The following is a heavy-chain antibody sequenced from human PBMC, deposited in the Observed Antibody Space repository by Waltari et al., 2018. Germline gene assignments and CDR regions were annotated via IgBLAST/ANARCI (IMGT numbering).Heavy chain of an antibody. D-gene: IGHD2-15*01. CDR2: VNGHGGST. CDR1: GFTFSSYA. J-gene: IGHJ4*02. Sequence: EVQLLESGGGLVQPGGSLRLSCEASGFTFSSYAMSWVRQAPGRGLEVVSIVNGHGGSTHYAASVKGRFTISRDNSKSTLYVQMNSLRAEDTAVYYCAKVVVSDSPDYCDYWGQGVLVAVSP. CDR3: AKVVVSDSPDYCDY. V-gene: IGHV3-23*01.